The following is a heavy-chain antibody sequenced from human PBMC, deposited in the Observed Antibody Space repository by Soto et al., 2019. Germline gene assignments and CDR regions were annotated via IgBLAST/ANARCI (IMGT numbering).Heavy chain of an antibody. CDR1: GGSIRSGDYY. V-gene: IGHV4-30-4*01. J-gene: IGHJ1*01. Sequence: QVQLPESGPGLVKPSQTLSLTCTVSGGSIRSGDYYWSWIRQPPGKGLEGIGYISYSGSTYYNPSLKIRVTLSVDTSKNQFSLQLSSVTAAGTSVYYCARDQVYYGSESYSPLPALRYWRQGPLVTFSS. CDR2: ISYSGST. CDR3: ARDQVYYGSESYSPLPALRY. D-gene: IGHD3-10*01.